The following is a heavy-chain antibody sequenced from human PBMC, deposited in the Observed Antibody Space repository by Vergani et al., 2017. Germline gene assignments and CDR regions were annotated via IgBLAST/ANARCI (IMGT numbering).Heavy chain of an antibody. CDR3: ARECSGGSCSHWYFDL. CDR1: GFTVSSNY. Sequence: EVQLVESGGGLIQPGGSLRLSCAASGFTVSSNYMSWVRQAPGKGLEWVSVIYSGGSTYYADSVKGRVTISRDNSKNTLSLKMNCLSSEDTAVSYCARECSGGSCSHWYFDLWGRGTLVTVSS. J-gene: IGHJ2*01. D-gene: IGHD2-15*01. V-gene: IGHV3-53*01. CDR2: IYSGGST.